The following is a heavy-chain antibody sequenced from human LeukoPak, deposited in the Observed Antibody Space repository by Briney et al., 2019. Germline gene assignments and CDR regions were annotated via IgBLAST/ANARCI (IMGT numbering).Heavy chain of an antibody. CDR2: IRYDGSNK. J-gene: IGHJ4*02. D-gene: IGHD3-22*01. V-gene: IGHV3-30*02. Sequence: PGGSLRLSCAASRFTFSRYGMHWVRQAPGKGLEWVAFIRYDGSNKYYADSVKGRFTISRDNSKNTLYLQMNSLRAEDTAVYYCAKDWRRYYYDSSGPDYWGQGTLVTVSS. CDR1: RFTFSRYG. CDR3: AKDWRRYYYDSSGPDY.